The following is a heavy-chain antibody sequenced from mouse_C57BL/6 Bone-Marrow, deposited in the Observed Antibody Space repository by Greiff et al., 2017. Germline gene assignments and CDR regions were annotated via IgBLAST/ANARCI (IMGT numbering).Heavy chain of an antibody. J-gene: IGHJ2*01. CDR1: GYTFTSYW. CDR2: IDPSDSYT. D-gene: IGHD1-1*01. CDR3: ARWGTTVVFDY. Sequence: QVQLQQPGAELVMPGASVKLSCKASGYTFTSYWMHWVKQRPGQGLEWIGEIDPSDSYTNYNQKFKGKSTLTVDKSSSTAYMQLSSLTSEDSAVXYCARWGTTVVFDYWGKGTTLTVSS. V-gene: IGHV1-69*01.